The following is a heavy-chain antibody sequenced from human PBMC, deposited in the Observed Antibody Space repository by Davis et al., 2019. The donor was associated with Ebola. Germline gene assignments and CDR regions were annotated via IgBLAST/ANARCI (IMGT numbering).Heavy chain of an antibody. D-gene: IGHD3-16*01. CDR2: INAGNGNT. J-gene: IGHJ4*02. CDR1: GYTFTSYA. CDR3: ARGSDRTLSFGYFDY. Sequence: ASVKVSCKASGYTFTSYAMHWVRQAPGQRLEWMGWINAGNGNTKYSQKFQGRVTITADESTSTAYMELSSLRSEDTAVYYCARGSDRTLSFGYFDYWGQGTLVTVSS. V-gene: IGHV1-3*01.